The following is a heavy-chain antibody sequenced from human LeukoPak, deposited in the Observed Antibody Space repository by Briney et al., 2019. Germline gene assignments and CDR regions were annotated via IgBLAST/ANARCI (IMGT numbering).Heavy chain of an antibody. Sequence: GGSLRLSCAASGFTFSSYWMHWVRQAPGKGLVWVSRINSDGSSTSYADSVKGRFTISRDNSKNTLYLQMNSLRAEDTAVYYCARDSSDFWSGYYIDYWGQGTLVTVSS. D-gene: IGHD3-3*01. CDR1: GFTFSSYW. V-gene: IGHV3-74*01. CDR2: INSDGSST. J-gene: IGHJ4*02. CDR3: ARDSSDFWSGYYIDY.